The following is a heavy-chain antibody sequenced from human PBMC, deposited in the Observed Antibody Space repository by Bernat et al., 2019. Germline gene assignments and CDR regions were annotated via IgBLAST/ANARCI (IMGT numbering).Heavy chain of an antibody. V-gene: IGHV3-30*01. CDR1: GFTFTDYS. CDR3: AREVRRSGYDDY. CDR2: ISFDENNK. D-gene: IGHD3-22*01. Sequence: QVQLVESGGGVVQPGRSLRLSCAASGFTFTDYSMHWVRQAPGGGLEWVAVISFDENNKFYADSVKGRFTISRDNSKNTLYLQMNSLRAEDTALYYCAREVRRSGYDDYWGQGTLVTVSS. J-gene: IGHJ4*02.